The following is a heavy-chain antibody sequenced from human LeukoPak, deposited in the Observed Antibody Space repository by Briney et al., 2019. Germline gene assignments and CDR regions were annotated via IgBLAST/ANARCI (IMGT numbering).Heavy chain of an antibody. CDR3: ARSYYDSSGIIDY. Sequence: ASVKVSCKASGYTFTGYYMHWVRQAPGQGLEWMGWINPNSGGTNYAQKFQGRVTMTRDTSISTVYMELSSLRSEDTAVYYCARSYYDSSGIIDYWGQGTLVTVSS. CDR2: INPNSGGT. D-gene: IGHD3-22*01. J-gene: IGHJ4*02. V-gene: IGHV1-2*02. CDR1: GYTFTGYY.